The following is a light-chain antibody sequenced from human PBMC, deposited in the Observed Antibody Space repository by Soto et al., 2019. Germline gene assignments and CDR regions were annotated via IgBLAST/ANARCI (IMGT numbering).Light chain of an antibody. V-gene: IGKV3-20*01. Sequence: EMGMAESPATLALAPGGRATLSCRASQSVSSSLAWYQQKPGQAPRLLIYGTSSRATGIPDRFSGSGSGTDFTLTISRLEPEDFAVYYCQQYGSSPRTFGQGTKVDIK. CDR3: QQYGSSPRT. CDR1: QSVSSS. J-gene: IGKJ1*01. CDR2: GTS.